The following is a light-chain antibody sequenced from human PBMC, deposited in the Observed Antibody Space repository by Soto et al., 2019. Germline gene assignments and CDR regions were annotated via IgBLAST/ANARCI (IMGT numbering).Light chain of an antibody. Sequence: QSALTQPASVSGSPGQSITISCTGTNNDIGNYNYVSWFQQHPGKAPKLMIYEVSRRPSGVSNRFSGSKSANTASLTISGLQAEDEADYYCTSHTASSTWVFGGGTKVTVL. CDR1: NNDIGNYNY. CDR2: EVS. CDR3: TSHTASSTWV. V-gene: IGLV2-14*01. J-gene: IGLJ3*02.